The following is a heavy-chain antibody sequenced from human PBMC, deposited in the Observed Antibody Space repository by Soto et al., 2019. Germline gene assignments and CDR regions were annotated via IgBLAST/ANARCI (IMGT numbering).Heavy chain of an antibody. CDR2: IHLSGRV. CDR1: GGSFSDYY. J-gene: IGHJ5*02. D-gene: IGHD1-26*01. Sequence: QVQLQQWGSGLLKPSETLSLTCAIYGGSFSDYYWHWIRQSPGKGLEWIGEIHLSGRVNFTPSLKSRTSLSMDTSRNQFFLTLRSVTAADTADYFCARTPTRGASAWLDPWGRGHLVTVSS. V-gene: IGHV4-34*01. CDR3: ARTPTRGASAWLDP.